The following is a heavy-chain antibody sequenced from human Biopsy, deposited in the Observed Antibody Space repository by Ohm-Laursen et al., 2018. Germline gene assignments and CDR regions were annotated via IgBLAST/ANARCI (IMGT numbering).Heavy chain of an antibody. CDR3: ARTPILIVSAGLVYRHRRHLQGMDV. CDR1: GFSLSARGMC. Sequence: TQTLTLTCSFSGFSLSARGMCVSWIRQAPGKALEWLARVDWDDYKDYSASLQTKLSISKDTSNDQMVLTVNNVDPADIATYYCARTPILIVSAGLVYRHRRHLQGMDVWGQGIAVTVS. CDR2: VDWDDYK. J-gene: IGHJ6*02. V-gene: IGHV2-70*11. D-gene: IGHD6-13*01.